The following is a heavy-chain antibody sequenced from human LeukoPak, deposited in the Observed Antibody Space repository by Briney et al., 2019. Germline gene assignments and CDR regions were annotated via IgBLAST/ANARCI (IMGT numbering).Heavy chain of an antibody. D-gene: IGHD6-13*01. V-gene: IGHV3-23*01. Sequence: PGGSLRLSCAASGFTFSSYAMSWVRQAPGKGLEWVSAISDSGGSTYYADSVTGRFTISRDNPKNTLYLQINSLRAEDTAVYFCAKDLHSSSWYNYFQHWGQGTLVTVSS. CDR2: ISDSGGST. J-gene: IGHJ1*01. CDR3: AKDLHSSSWYNYFQH. CDR1: GFTFSSYA.